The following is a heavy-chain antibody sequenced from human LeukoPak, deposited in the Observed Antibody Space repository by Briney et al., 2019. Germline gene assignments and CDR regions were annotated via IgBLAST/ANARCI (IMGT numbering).Heavy chain of an antibody. D-gene: IGHD3-10*01. CDR2: IIYSGDNT. CDR3: AKKGYYGSGTPYFDY. CDR1: GFTFSSYA. V-gene: IGHV3-23*01. Sequence: GGSLRLSCAASGFTFSSYAMSWVRQAPGKGLEWVGAIIYSGDNTYYAGSVRGRFAISRDNSKNTLFLQMNSLRAEDTAIYYCAKKGYYGSGTPYFDYWGQGTLVTVSS. J-gene: IGHJ4*02.